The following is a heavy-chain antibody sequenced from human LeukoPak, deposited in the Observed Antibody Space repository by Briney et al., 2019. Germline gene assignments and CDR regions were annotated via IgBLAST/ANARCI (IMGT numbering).Heavy chain of an antibody. J-gene: IGHJ4*02. V-gene: IGHV4-30-4*08. CDR2: IYYSGST. CDR3: ASVKSYYFDY. CDR1: GGSISSGDYY. Sequence: SETLSLTCTVSGGSISSGDYYWSWSRQPPGKGLEWIGYIYYSGSTYYNPSLKSRVTISVDTSKSQFSLKLSSVTAADTAVYYCASVKSYYFDYWGQGTLVTVSS.